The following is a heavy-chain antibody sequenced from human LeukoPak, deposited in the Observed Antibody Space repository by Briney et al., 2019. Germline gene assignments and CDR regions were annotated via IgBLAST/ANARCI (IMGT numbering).Heavy chain of an antibody. CDR1: GFNFSSYE. Sequence: GGSLRLSCAASGFNFSSYEMNWVRQGPGKGLEWVSYISISGSTIHYADSLKGRFTISRDNAKSSLYLQMNSLRAEDTAVYYCARGRWDCSTSSCSDGDYYYCGMDVWGKGTTVTVSS. V-gene: IGHV3-48*03. J-gene: IGHJ6*04. CDR3: ARGRWDCSTSSCSDGDYYYCGMDV. CDR2: ISISGSTI. D-gene: IGHD2-15*01.